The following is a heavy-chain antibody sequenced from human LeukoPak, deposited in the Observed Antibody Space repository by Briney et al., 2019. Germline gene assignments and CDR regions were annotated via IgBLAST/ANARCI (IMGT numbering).Heavy chain of an antibody. CDR1: GYTFTSYY. Sequence: GASVKVSCKTSGYTFTSYYINWLRQAPGQGLEWVGWISVNNGDTKFAQRFQGRVNITADTSTRTSYMELRSLSPDDTAIYYCARXSXGGSNWYYAEYFQHWGQGALVIV. CDR2: ISVNNGDT. V-gene: IGHV1-18*01. J-gene: IGHJ1*01. CDR3: ARXSXGGSNWYYAEYFQH. D-gene: IGHD6-13*01.